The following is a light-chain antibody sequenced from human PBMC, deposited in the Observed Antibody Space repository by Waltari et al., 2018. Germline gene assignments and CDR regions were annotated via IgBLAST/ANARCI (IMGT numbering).Light chain of an antibody. Sequence: DIQMTQSPSSLSASLGDTVTITCRASQNINRFLNWYQQESGRAPKLLISGATSLQNGVPSRFSGSGFGTDFTLTISSLQPEDFATYYCQQSYSTLTWTFGQGTKVEI. CDR1: QNINRF. V-gene: IGKV1-39*01. CDR3: QQSYSTLTWT. CDR2: GAT. J-gene: IGKJ1*01.